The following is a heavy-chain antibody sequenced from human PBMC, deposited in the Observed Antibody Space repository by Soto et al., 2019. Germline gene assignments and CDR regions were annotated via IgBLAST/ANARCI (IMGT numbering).Heavy chain of an antibody. CDR3: AWYSSSWGENYYYYGMDV. J-gene: IGHJ6*02. D-gene: IGHD6-13*01. CDR2: MNPNSGNT. V-gene: IGHV1-8*01. Sequence: VRQATGQGLEWMGWMNPNSGNTGYAQKFQGRVTMTRNTSISTAYMELSSLRSEDTAVYYCAWYSSSWGENYYYYGMDVWGQGTTVTVSS.